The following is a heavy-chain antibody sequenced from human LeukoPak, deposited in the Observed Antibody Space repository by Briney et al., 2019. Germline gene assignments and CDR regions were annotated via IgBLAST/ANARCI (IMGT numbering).Heavy chain of an antibody. CDR3: ARDGRGYDFDY. Sequence: GGSLRPSCAASGFTFSSYGMHWVRQAPGKGLEWVAFLRYDGSNKYYADSVKGRFTISRDNSKNTLYLQMNSLRAEDTAVYYCARDGRGYDFDYWGQGTLVTVSS. CDR2: LRYDGSNK. J-gene: IGHJ4*02. D-gene: IGHD3-10*01. V-gene: IGHV3-30*02. CDR1: GFTFSSYG.